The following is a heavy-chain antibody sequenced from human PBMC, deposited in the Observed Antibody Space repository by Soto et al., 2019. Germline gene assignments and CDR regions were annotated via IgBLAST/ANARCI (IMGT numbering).Heavy chain of an antibody. CDR1: GFTFSSYW. Sequence: GGSLRLSCAASGFTFSSYWMSWVRQAPGKGLEWVANIKQDGSEKYYVDSVKGRFTISRDNAKNSLYLQMNGLRAEDTAVYYCARDFRGFGELLRFDPWGQGTLVTVSS. V-gene: IGHV3-7*01. CDR3: ARDFRGFGELLRFDP. CDR2: IKQDGSEK. J-gene: IGHJ5*02. D-gene: IGHD3-10*01.